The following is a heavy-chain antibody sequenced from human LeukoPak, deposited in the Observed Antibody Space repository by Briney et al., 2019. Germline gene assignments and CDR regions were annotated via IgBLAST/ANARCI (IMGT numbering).Heavy chain of an antibody. J-gene: IGHJ5*02. CDR2: IYYSGNT. CDR3: ARHSSGWWLLSWFDP. Sequence: KPSETLSLTCTVSGGSISSYYWSWIRQPPGKGLEWIGYIYYSGNTNYNPSHKSRVTISVDTSKNQFSLKLSSVTAADTAVYYCARHSSGWWLLSWFDPWGQGTLVTVSS. D-gene: IGHD6-19*01. V-gene: IGHV4-59*08. CDR1: GGSISSYY.